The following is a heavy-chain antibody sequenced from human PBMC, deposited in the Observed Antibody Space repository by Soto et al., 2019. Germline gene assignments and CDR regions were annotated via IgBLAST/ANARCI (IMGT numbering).Heavy chain of an antibody. V-gene: IGHV3-23*01. CDR2: ISGSGGST. D-gene: IGHD1-26*01. J-gene: IGHJ5*02. CDR1: GFSFSTYA. Sequence: EVQLLESGGGLVQPGGSLRLSCAASGFSFSTYAMSWVRQAPGKGLEWVSAISGSGGSTYYADSVKGRFTISRDSSKNLVYLQMISLRCEDTSVYYCAKEGRGAWGQGTLVTVFS. CDR3: AKEGRGA.